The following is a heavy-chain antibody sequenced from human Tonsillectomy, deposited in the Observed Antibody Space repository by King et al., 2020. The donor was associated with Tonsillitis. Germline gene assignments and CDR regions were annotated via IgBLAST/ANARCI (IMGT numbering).Heavy chain of an antibody. CDR1: GFTFSSYG. CDR3: ARTQTTVTTYYYYYMDV. D-gene: IGHD4-11*01. V-gene: IGHV3-33*08. CDR2: IWYDGSNN. Sequence: QLVQSGGGVVQPGRSLRLSCAASGFTFSSYGMHWVRQAPGKWLEWVAVIWYDGSNNYYADSVKGRFTISRDNSKNTLYLQMNSLRAEDTAVYYCARTQTTVTTYYYYYMDVWGKGTTVTVSS. J-gene: IGHJ6*03.